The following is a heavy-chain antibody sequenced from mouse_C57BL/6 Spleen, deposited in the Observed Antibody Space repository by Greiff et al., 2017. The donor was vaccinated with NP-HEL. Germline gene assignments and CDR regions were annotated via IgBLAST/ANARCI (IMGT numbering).Heavy chain of an antibody. CDR1: GYAFSSYW. V-gene: IGHV1-80*01. CDR3: ARPIKGGMDY. J-gene: IGHJ4*01. Sequence: VKLVESGAELVKPGASVKISCKASGYAFSSYWMNWVKQRPGKGLEWIGQIYPGDGDTNYNGKFKGKATLTADKSSSTAYMQLSSLTSEDSAVYFCARPIKGGMDYWGQGTSVTVSS. CDR2: IYPGDGDT.